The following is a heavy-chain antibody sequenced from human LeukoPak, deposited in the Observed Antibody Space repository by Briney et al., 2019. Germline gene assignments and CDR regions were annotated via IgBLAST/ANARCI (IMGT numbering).Heavy chain of an antibody. D-gene: IGHD3-3*01. CDR2: IYSSGII. V-gene: IGHV4-4*07. Sequence: SETLSLTCTVSGGSISSYYWSWIRQPAGKAPDWIGRIYSSGIINYNPSLKSRVPMSLDNSKNQLSLKLSYVDAAETAVYYCARDTGKSGYPDYWGQGTLVTVSS. CDR1: GGSISSYY. CDR3: ARDTGKSGYPDY. J-gene: IGHJ4*02.